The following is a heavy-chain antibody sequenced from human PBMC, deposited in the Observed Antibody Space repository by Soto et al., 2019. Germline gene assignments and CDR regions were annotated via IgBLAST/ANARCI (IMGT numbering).Heavy chain of an antibody. J-gene: IGHJ4*02. CDR2: FYGGGSTST. CDR1: GFTFSTYT. V-gene: IGHV3-23*03. CDR3: TKDRHRDGIWSFDC. D-gene: IGHD3-3*01. Sequence: QLLESGGNLVQPGGSRRLSCAAAGFTFSTYTMSWVRQAPGKGPEWVAGFYGGGSTSTFYADSVKGRFTISKDTSKNMLFLQMNSLRAENTAVYYCTKDRHRDGIWSFDCWGQGTLVTVSS.